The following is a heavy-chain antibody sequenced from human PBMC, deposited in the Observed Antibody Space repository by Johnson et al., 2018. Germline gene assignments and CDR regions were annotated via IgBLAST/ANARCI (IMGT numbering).Heavy chain of an antibody. V-gene: IGHV3-7*01. CDR2: IRQDGSDI. J-gene: IGHJ6*02. CDR3: VRVSSGGMDV. Sequence: VQLQESGGGLVQPGGSLRLSCVGSGFTFSSHWMRWVRQAPGKGLEWVASIRQDGSDISHVDSVKVRFTISRDNAKNSLYLQMDSRRVEDTAVYYCVRVSSGGMDVWGQGTTVIVSS. D-gene: IGHD6-6*01. CDR1: GFTFSSHW.